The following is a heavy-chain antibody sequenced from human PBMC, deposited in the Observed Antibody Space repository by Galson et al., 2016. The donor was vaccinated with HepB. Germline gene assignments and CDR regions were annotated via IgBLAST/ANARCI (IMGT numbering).Heavy chain of an antibody. CDR2: IRSKASNYAT. Sequence: SLRLSCAASGFTFSGSAIHWVRQASGKGLEWVGRIRSKASNYATAYAASVKGRLTISRDDSKNTAYLQMNSLKTEDTAVYYCTTSLVYYFDYWGQGTLVTVSS. J-gene: IGHJ4*02. CDR3: TTSLVYYFDY. V-gene: IGHV3-73*01. D-gene: IGHD2-21*01. CDR1: GFTFSGSA.